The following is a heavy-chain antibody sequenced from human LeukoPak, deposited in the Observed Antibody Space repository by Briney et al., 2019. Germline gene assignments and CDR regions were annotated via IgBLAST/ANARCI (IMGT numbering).Heavy chain of an antibody. D-gene: IGHD6-13*01. V-gene: IGHV1-8*01. CDR3: ARSYSSSWYYYYGMDV. CDR1: GYTFTSYD. Sequence: ASVKVSCKASGYTFTSYDINWVRQTTGQGLEWMGWMNPNSGNTGYAQKFQGRVTMTRNTSISTAYMELSSLRSEDTAVYYCARSYSSSWYYYYGMDVWGQGTTVTVSS. CDR2: MNPNSGNT. J-gene: IGHJ6*02.